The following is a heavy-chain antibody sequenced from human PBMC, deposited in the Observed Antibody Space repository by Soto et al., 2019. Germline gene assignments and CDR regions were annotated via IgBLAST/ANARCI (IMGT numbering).Heavy chain of an antibody. D-gene: IGHD1-7*01. CDR2: INHSGST. V-gene: IGHV4-34*01. J-gene: IGHJ4*02. Sequence: QVQLQQWGAGLLKPSETLSLTCAVYGGSFRGYYWSWIRQPPGKGLEWIGEINHSGSTNYNPSLKSRVTISVDTSKNQFSLKLSSVTAADTAVYYCARGRGITGTTGGFDYWGQGTLVTVSS. CDR3: ARGRGITGTTGGFDY. CDR1: GGSFRGYY.